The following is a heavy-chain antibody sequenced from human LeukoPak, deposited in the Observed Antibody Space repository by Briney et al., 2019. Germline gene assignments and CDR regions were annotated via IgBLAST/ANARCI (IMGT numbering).Heavy chain of an antibody. CDR3: AGYTVVRGLTLSAFDI. D-gene: IGHD3-10*01. Sequence: GASVTVSCKASGDTLTGYYIHWMRQAPRQGLEWMGCFDPNTGATHYAQKFQGRVAMTRDTSIDTDFLELRSLISDDTALYYCAGYTVVRGLTLSAFDIWGQGTMVTVSS. CDR1: GDTLTGYY. J-gene: IGHJ3*02. V-gene: IGHV1-2*02. CDR2: FDPNTGAT.